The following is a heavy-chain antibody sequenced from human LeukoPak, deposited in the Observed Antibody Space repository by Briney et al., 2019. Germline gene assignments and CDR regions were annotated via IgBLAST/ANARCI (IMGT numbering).Heavy chain of an antibody. CDR1: GFTFSSYS. J-gene: IGHJ4*02. CDR3: ARVYSSASISDY. CDR2: ISSSSSYI. Sequence: PGGSLRLSCAASGFTFSSYSMNWLRQAPGKGLEWVSSISSSSSYIYYADSVKGRFTISRDNAKNSLYLQMNSLRAEDTAVYYCARVYSSASISDYWGQGTLVTVSS. D-gene: IGHD6-13*01. V-gene: IGHV3-21*01.